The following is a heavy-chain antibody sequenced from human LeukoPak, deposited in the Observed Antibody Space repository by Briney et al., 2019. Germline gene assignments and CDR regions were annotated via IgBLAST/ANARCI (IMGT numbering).Heavy chain of an antibody. CDR1: GFTFSDHW. CDR2: INSDGSST. CDR3: ARGRLYTYGYGFDY. Sequence: PGGSLRLSCAASGFTFSDHWMHWVRQAPGKGLVWVSRINSDGSSTSYADSVKGRFTISRDNAKNTLYLQMNSLRAEDTAVYYCARGRLYTYGYGFDYWGQGTLVTGSS. D-gene: IGHD5-18*01. J-gene: IGHJ4*02. V-gene: IGHV3-74*01.